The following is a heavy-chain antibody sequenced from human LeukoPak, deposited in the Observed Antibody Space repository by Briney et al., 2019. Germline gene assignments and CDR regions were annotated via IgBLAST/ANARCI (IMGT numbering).Heavy chain of an antibody. CDR3: ARGTPPGCYDSSGPDMDV. CDR1: GFTSSDYY. V-gene: IGHV3-11*01. J-gene: IGHJ6*03. CDR2: ISSSGSTI. D-gene: IGHD3-22*01. Sequence: GGSLRLSCAASGFTSSDYYMSWIRQAPGKGLEWVSYISSSGSTIYYADSVKGRFTISRDNAKNSLYLQMNSLRAEDTAVYYCARGTPPGCYDSSGPDMDVWGKGTTVTISS.